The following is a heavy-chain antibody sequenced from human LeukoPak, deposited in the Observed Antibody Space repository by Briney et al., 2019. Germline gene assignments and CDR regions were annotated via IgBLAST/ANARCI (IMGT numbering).Heavy chain of an antibody. CDR1: GFTFSSYG. J-gene: IGHJ6*02. CDR3: AKDQRYYDFWSGYYPRYYYYGMDV. CDR2: ISYDGSNK. V-gene: IGHV3-30*18. D-gene: IGHD3-3*01. Sequence: GGSLRLSCAASGFTFSSYGMHWVRQAPGKGLEWVAVISYDGSNKYYADSVKGRFTISRDNSKNTLYLQMNSLRAEDTAVYYCAKDQRYYDFWSGYYPRYYYYGMDVWGQGPRSPSP.